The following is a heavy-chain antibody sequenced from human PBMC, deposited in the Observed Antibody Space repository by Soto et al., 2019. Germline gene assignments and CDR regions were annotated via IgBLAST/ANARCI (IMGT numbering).Heavy chain of an antibody. J-gene: IGHJ4*02. V-gene: IGHV3-30*18. CDR3: AKDWGKLEVPGY. CDR1: GFTFSSYG. Sequence: QVPLVESGGGVVQPGRSLRLSCAASGFTFSSYGMHWVRQAPGKGLEWVAVISYDGSNKYYADSVKGRFTISRDNSKNTLYLQMNSLRAEDTAVYYCAKDWGKLEVPGYCGQGTLVTVSS. CDR2: ISYDGSNK. D-gene: IGHD3-16*01.